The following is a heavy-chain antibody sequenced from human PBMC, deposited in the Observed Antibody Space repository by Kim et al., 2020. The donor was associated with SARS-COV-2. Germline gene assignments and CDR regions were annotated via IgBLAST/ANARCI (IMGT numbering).Heavy chain of an antibody. CDR3: ARGGWQVPGYHYYAMDV. D-gene: IGHD2-2*01. Sequence: SVKVSCKASGGTFRNYAISWVRQARGQGLEWMGGIIPVFGTANYAQKFQGRVTITADESTSTAYMELSRLSSEDTAVYYCARGGWQVPGYHYYAMDVWG. J-gene: IGHJ6*02. V-gene: IGHV1-69*13. CDR1: GGTFRNYA. CDR2: IIPVFGTA.